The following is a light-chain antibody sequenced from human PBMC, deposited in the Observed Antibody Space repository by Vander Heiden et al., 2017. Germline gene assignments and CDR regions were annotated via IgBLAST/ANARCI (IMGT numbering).Light chain of an antibody. Sequence: SYELTQPPSVSVALRQTARITCSGDALPKQYAFWYQQKQGQAPGLVIETDSERPSGIPERFAGSSSGTTATLTISGVQAEDEADYYCQSADGTGNYLVFGGGTQMTVL. J-gene: IGLJ3*02. CDR1: ALPKQY. CDR2: TDS. CDR3: QSADGTGNYLV. V-gene: IGLV3-25*03.